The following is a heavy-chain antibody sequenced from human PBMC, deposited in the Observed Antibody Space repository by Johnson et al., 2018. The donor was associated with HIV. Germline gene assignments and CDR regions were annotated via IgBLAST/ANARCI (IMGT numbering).Heavy chain of an antibody. CDR3: ARGVPIAAAGHDAFDI. J-gene: IGHJ3*02. D-gene: IGHD6-13*01. CDR2: ISSSGSTI. Sequence: QVLLVESGGGLVKPGGSLRLSCAASGFTFSDYYMSWIRQAPGKGLVLVSYISSSGSTIYYADSVKGRFTISRDNSKNTLYLQMNNLRAEDTAVYYCARGVPIAAAGHDAFDIWGQGPMVTVSS. CDR1: GFTFSDYY. V-gene: IGHV3-11*04.